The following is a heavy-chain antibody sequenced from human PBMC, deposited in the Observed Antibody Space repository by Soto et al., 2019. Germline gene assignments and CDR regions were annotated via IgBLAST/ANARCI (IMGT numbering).Heavy chain of an antibody. CDR3: ARDSGMAAVGYNT. V-gene: IGHV3-13*04. J-gene: IGHJ5*02. Sequence: EVLLVESGGALVQPGGSLRLSCAASGFTFSSYDMHWVRQPTGQGLEWVSGIGSAGDTFYLGSVKGRFTISRENAKNSFYLPMNSLTVEDTAVYYCARDSGMAAVGYNTWGQGTPVIVSS. CDR1: GFTFSSYD. D-gene: IGHD6-13*01. CDR2: IGSAGDT.